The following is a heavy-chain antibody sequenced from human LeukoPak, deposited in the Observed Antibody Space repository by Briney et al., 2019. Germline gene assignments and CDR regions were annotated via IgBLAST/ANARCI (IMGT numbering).Heavy chain of an antibody. V-gene: IGHV3-21*01. Sequence: GGSLRLSCAASGFTVSSNYMSWVRQAPGKGLEWVSSISSSSSYIYYADSVKGRFTISRDNAKNSLYLQMNSLRAEDTAVYYCASLPGIAAAGLDYWGQGTLVTVSS. D-gene: IGHD6-13*01. CDR1: GFTVSSNY. CDR3: ASLPGIAAAGLDY. J-gene: IGHJ4*02. CDR2: ISSSSSYI.